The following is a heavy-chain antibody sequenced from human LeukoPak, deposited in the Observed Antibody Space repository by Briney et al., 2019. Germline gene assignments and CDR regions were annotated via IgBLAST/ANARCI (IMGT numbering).Heavy chain of an antibody. CDR3: ARETTYYDILTGRSKGWFDP. CDR2: IYYSGST. Sequence: SETLSLTCNVSGGSISSYYWSWIRQPPGKGLEWIGYIYYSGSTNYNPSIKCRVTISVDTSKNQSSLKLSSVAAADTAVYYCARETTYYDILTGRSKGWFDPWGQGTLVTVSS. CDR1: GGSISSYY. D-gene: IGHD3-9*01. V-gene: IGHV4-59*01. J-gene: IGHJ5*02.